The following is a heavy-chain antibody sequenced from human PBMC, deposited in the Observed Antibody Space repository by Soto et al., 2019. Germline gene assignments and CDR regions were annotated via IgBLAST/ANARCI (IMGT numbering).Heavy chain of an antibody. CDR2: IYWDDDK. J-gene: IGHJ6*03. V-gene: IGHV2-5*02. D-gene: IGHD3-10*01. CDR1: GFSLSTSGVG. CDR3: AHSGRFGESFYYYYYMDV. Sequence: QITLKESGPTLVNPTQTLTLTCTFSGFSLSTSGVGVGWIRQPPGKALEWLALIYWDDDKRYSPSLKSRLTITKDTSKNQVVLTMTNMDPVDTATYYCAHSGRFGESFYYYYYMDVWGKGTTVTVSS.